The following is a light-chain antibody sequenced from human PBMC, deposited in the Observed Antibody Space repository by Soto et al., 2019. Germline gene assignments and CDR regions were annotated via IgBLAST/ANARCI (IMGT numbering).Light chain of an antibody. Sequence: ELVLTQSPGTLSLSPGERATLSCRASQTVNNNYLAWYQQIPGQAPRLLISGASGRATGTPDRFSGSASGTDFTLTISSLEPEDFAVYFCQQYTGPPTTFGQGTRLEIK. J-gene: IGKJ5*01. CDR1: QTVNNNY. CDR3: QQYTGPPTT. V-gene: IGKV3-20*01. CDR2: GAS.